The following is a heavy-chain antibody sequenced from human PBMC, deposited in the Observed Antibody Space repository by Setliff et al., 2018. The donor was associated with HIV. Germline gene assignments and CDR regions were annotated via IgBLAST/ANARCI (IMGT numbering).Heavy chain of an antibody. D-gene: IGHD3-16*02. V-gene: IGHV3-48*01. CDR1: GFTFSNYA. Sequence: GSLRLSCAASGFTFSNYAMNWVRLAPGKGLEWVSYISSSSSKIYYADSVKGRFTISRDSAKNSLYLQMNSLRAEDTAVYYCARATFGVVIAYFDSWGQGAPVTVAS. J-gene: IGHJ4*02. CDR2: ISSSSSKI. CDR3: ARATFGVVIAYFDS.